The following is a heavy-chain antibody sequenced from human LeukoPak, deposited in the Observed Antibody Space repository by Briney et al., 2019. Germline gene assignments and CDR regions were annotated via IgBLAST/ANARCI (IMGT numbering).Heavy chain of an antibody. CDR2: IYCSGST. CDR3: ARVSSDSSGFNWFDP. J-gene: IGHJ5*02. D-gene: IGHD3-22*01. V-gene: IGHV4-39*07. Sequence: SETLSLTCTVSGGSISSSSYYWGWIRQPPGKGLEWIGSIYCSGSTNYNPSLKSRVTISVDTSKNQFSLKLSSVTAADTAVYYCARVSSDSSGFNWFDPWGQGTLVTDSS. CDR1: GGSISSSSYY.